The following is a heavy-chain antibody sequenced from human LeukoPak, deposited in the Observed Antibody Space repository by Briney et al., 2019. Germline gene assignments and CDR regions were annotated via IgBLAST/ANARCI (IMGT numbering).Heavy chain of an antibody. CDR2: IYYSGST. D-gene: IGHD2-21*01. V-gene: IGHV4-59*11. Sequence: SETLSLTCTVSGGSISSHYWSWIRQPPGKGLEWIGYIYYSGSTNYNPSLKSRVTISVDTSKNQFSLKLSSVTAADTAVYYCARDGCGGDCFDYWGQGTLVTVSS. CDR3: ARDGCGGDCFDY. J-gene: IGHJ4*02. CDR1: GGSISSHY.